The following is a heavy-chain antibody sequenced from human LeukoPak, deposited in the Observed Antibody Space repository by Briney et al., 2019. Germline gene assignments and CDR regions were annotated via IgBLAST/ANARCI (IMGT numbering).Heavy chain of an antibody. V-gene: IGHV4-39*01. Sequence: PSETLSLTCTVSGASVSSTTYNWGWIRQPPGEGLEWIGSIYHSGSTYYNPSLKSRVTISVDTTKNQFSLKLRSVTAADTAVYYCASQPYYDNSGYYFYWGQGTLVTVSS. CDR2: IYHSGST. CDR1: GASVSSTTYN. CDR3: ASQPYYDNSGYYFY. D-gene: IGHD3-22*01. J-gene: IGHJ4*02.